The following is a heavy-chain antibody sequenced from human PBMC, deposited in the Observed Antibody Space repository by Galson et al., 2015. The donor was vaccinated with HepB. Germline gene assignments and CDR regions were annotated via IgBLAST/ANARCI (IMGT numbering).Heavy chain of an antibody. CDR1: GDSVSSTSAA. J-gene: IGHJ6*02. Sequence: CAISGDSVSSTSAAWNWIRQSPSRGLEWLGRTYYRSKWYNDYAVSVKSRITINPDTSKNQFSLQLNSVTPEDTAVYYCARMAGATAFYYYYGMDVWGQGTAVTVSS. CDR2: TYYRSKWYN. V-gene: IGHV6-1*01. CDR3: ARMAGATAFYYYYGMDV. D-gene: IGHD1-26*01.